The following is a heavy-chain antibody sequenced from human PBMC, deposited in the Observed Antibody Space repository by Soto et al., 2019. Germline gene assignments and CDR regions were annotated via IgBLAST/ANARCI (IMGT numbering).Heavy chain of an antibody. CDR3: AKNSGSYQNDYYYYGIDV. Sequence: GGSLRLSCAASGFTFSSYGMHWVRQAPGKGLEWVAVITYDGSNKYYADSVKGRFTIPRDNSKNTLYLQMNSLRAEDTAVYYCAKNSGSYQNDYYYYGIDVWGQGTTVTVSS. CDR2: ITYDGSNK. J-gene: IGHJ6*02. D-gene: IGHD1-26*01. V-gene: IGHV3-30*18. CDR1: GFTFSSYG.